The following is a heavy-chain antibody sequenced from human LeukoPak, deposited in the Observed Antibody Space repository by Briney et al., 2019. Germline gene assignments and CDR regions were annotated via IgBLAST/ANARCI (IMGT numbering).Heavy chain of an antibody. CDR3: ARGDPTVTTKQNFDY. J-gene: IGHJ4*02. D-gene: IGHD4-17*01. CDR2: IWYDGSNK. Sequence: PGGSLRLSCAASGFSFSNYDMHWVRQAPGKGLEWVAVIWYDGSNKYYADSVKGRFTISRDNSKNTLYLQMNSLRAEDTAVYYCARGDPTVTTKQNFDYWGQGTLVTVSS. CDR1: GFSFSNYD. V-gene: IGHV3-33*01.